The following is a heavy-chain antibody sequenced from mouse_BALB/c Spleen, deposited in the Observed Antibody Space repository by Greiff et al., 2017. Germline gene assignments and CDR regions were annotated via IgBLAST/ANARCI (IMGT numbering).Heavy chain of an antibody. CDR1: GFSLTSYG. CDR3: ARDLTTVAYYYAMDY. J-gene: IGHJ4*01. CDR2: IWAGGST. V-gene: IGHV2-9*02. Sequence: VKLMESGPGLVAPSQSLSITCTVSGFSLTSYGVHWVRQPPGKGLEWLGVIWAGGSTNYNSALMSRLSISKDNSKSQVFLKMNSLQTDDTAMYYCARDLTTVAYYYAMDYWGQGTSVTVSS. D-gene: IGHD1-1*01.